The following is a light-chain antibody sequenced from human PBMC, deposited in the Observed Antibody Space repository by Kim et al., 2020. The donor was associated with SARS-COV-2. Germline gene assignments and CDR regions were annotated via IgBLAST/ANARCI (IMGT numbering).Light chain of an antibody. Sequence: PGERGTLSCTASQSVSSSYLAWYQQKPGQAPRLLIYSASSRATGFPDRFSGSGSGTDFTLTISRLEPEDFAVYFCQQYGSSPPQYIFGQGTKLDIK. CDR1: QSVSSSY. CDR3: QQYGSSPPQYI. J-gene: IGKJ2*01. CDR2: SAS. V-gene: IGKV3-20*01.